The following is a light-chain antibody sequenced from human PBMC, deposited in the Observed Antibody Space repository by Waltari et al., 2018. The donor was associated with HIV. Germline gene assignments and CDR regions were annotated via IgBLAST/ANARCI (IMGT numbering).Light chain of an antibody. V-gene: IGLV2-23*02. CDR3: SSYAGTDNFV. J-gene: IGLJ1*01. Sequence: QSALAQPASVSDSPGQSITISCTGTSSDVGNYNLVSWYQQHPGKVPKLIIYEVTKRPSGVSNRFSGSKSGNTASLTISGLQAEDEADYYCSSYAGTDNFVFGTGTTVTVL. CDR2: EVT. CDR1: SSDVGNYNL.